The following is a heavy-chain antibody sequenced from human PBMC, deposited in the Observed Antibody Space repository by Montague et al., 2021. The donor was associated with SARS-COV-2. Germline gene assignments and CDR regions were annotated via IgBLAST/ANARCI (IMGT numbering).Heavy chain of an antibody. CDR1: GGSISSSSYY. CDR3: ARDLAGYYGSGSYGVMDV. J-gene: IGHJ6*02. Sequence: SETLSLTCTVSGGSISSSSYYWGWVRQPPGKGLEWIGSIYYSGSTYYNPSLKSRVTISVDTSKNQFSLKLSSVTAADTAVYYCARDLAGYYGSGSYGVMDVWGQGTTVTVSS. D-gene: IGHD3-10*01. CDR2: IYYSGST. V-gene: IGHV4-39*07.